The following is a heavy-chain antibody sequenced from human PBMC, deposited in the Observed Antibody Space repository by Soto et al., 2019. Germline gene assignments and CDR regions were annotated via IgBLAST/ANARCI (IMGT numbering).Heavy chain of an antibody. CDR2: MSPIFGTA. V-gene: IGHV1-69*13. CDR1: GGTFSSYA. Sequence: SVKVSCKASGGTFSSYAISWARQPPGQGLEWMGGMSPIFGTANYAQKFQGRATITAAESTRNAYMELSSLRSEDTAVYYCARADYCSGGSCYFDYWGQGTLVTVSS. CDR3: ARADYCSGGSCYFDY. J-gene: IGHJ4*02. D-gene: IGHD2-15*01.